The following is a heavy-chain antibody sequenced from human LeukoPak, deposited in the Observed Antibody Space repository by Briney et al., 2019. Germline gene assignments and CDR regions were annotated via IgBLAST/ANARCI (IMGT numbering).Heavy chain of an antibody. CDR2: IIPILGIA. V-gene: IGHV1-69*04. CDR1: EGTFSSYA. Sequence: SVKVSCKASEGTFSSYAISWVRQAPGQGLEWMGRIIPILGIANYAQKFQGRVTITADKSTSTAYMELSSLRSEDTAVYYCARAGSGSFSWGQGTLVTVSS. J-gene: IGHJ5*02. D-gene: IGHD3-10*01. CDR3: ARAGSGSFS.